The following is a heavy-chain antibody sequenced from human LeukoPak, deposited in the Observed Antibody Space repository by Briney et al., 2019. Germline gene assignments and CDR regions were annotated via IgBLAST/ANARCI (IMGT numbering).Heavy chain of an antibody. Sequence: PGGSLRLSCAASGFTFSSYGMSWVRQAPGKGLEWVSAISGSGGSTYYADSVKGRFTISRDNSKNSLYLQMNSLRAEDTAVYYCAREGGTRAGKKATVVTPYYYYMDVWGKGTTVTVSS. J-gene: IGHJ6*03. CDR2: ISGSGGST. D-gene: IGHD4-23*01. CDR1: GFTFSSYG. CDR3: AREGGTRAGKKATVVTPYYYYMDV. V-gene: IGHV3-23*01.